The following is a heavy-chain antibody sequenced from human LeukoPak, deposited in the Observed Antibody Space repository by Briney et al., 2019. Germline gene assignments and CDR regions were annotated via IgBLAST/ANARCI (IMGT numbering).Heavy chain of an antibody. Sequence: PSETLSLTCTVSGGSISSYYWSWLRQPPGKGLEWIGYIYYSGSTNYNPSLKSRVTISVDTSKNQFSLKLSSVTAADTAVYYCARQKGGSGSGSFSFDYWGQGTLVTVSS. V-gene: IGHV4-59*01. J-gene: IGHJ4*02. D-gene: IGHD1-26*01. CDR3: ARQKGGSGSGSFSFDY. CDR2: IYYSGST. CDR1: GGSISSYY.